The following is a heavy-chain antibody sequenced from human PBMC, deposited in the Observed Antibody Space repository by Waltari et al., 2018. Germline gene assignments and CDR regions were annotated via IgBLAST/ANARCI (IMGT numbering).Heavy chain of an antibody. V-gene: IGHV3-48*01. J-gene: IGHJ4*02. CDR3: APMGASRLTWTD. CDR2: ISGGGYPI. CDR1: GFSFSSYG. D-gene: IGHD1-26*01. Sequence: EVQLVESGGGLVQPGGSLSLSCAASGFSFSSYGMTWVRQAPGKGLEWVAHISGGGYPIYYADSVKGRFTISRDNAKNSLFLQMNGLRAEDTAVYYCAPMGASRLTWTDWGQGTLVTVSS.